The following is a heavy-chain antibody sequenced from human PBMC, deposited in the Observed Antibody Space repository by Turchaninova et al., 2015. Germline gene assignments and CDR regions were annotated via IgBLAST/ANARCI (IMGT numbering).Heavy chain of an antibody. J-gene: IGHJ5*02. CDR2: IHYTGST. CDR3: ARVDSWYRSWFDP. Sequence: QLQLQESGPGLVKPSETLSLPCPVSCGSLSTNTYYWGWIRQPPGKGLEWSGSIHYTGSTYYNPSLKSRVTISIDTSKNQFSLKLTSVTAADTAVYYCARVDSWYRSWFDPWGQGTLVTVSS. V-gene: IGHV4-39*01. D-gene: IGHD6-13*01. CDR1: CGSLSTNTYY.